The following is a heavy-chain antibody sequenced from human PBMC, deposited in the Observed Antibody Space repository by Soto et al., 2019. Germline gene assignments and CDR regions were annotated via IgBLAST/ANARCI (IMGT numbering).Heavy chain of an antibody. Sequence: SLRLSCAASGFTFSSYSMHWVRQAPGKGLEWVSSISGSGNYTHYADFLRGRLTISRDNAKTSLYLQMNSLRAEDTAVYYCAREGINNYNEYYFDSWGQGTVVTVSS. CDR3: AREGINNYNEYYFDS. J-gene: IGHJ4*02. D-gene: IGHD4-4*01. CDR1: GFTFSSYS. V-gene: IGHV3-21*01. CDR2: ISGSGNYT.